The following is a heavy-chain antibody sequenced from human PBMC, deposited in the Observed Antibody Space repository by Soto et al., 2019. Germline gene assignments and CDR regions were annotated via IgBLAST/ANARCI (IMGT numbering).Heavy chain of an antibody. CDR1: GDSVSSNSAA. Sequence: SQTRSLTWAISGDSVSSNSAAWNWIRQSPSRGLEWLGRTYYRSKWYNDYAVSVKSRITINPDTSKNQFSLQLNSVTPEDTAVYYCARDWYSSSWYFKSAPWFDPWGQGTLVTVSS. D-gene: IGHD6-13*01. CDR2: TYYRSKWYN. J-gene: IGHJ5*02. V-gene: IGHV6-1*01. CDR3: ARDWYSSSWYFKSAPWFDP.